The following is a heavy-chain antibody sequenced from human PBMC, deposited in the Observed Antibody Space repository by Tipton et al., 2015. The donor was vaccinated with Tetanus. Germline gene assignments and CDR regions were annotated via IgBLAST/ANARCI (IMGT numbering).Heavy chain of an antibody. D-gene: IGHD3-3*01. J-gene: IGHJ4*02. CDR1: GGSVRSGDYD. V-gene: IGHV4-61*08. CDR2: VHYSGRT. Sequence: TLSLTCTVSGGSVRSGDYDWSWIRQPPGKGLEWIGYVHYSGRTNKSPSLKSRVTLSIDRSKNQFSLSLTSVTAADTAVYYCARANNDFPKKGPFDYWGQGARVIVSS. CDR3: ARANNDFPKKGPFDY.